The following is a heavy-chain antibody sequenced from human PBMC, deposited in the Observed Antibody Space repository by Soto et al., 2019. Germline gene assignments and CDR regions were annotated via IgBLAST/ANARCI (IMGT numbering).Heavy chain of an antibody. V-gene: IGHV1-24*01. CDR3: AAGGTRWLHSPFDY. D-gene: IGHD1-1*01. CDR1: GHTLSELS. Sequence: QVQLVQSGAEVKKPGASVKVSCKVSGHTLSELSMHWVRQAPGKGLEWMGGFDPEDGETISAQKFQGRVTMTEDTSTDSIYMMLSSLRSEDTAVYYCAAGGTRWLHSPFDYWGQGTLVTIPS. J-gene: IGHJ4*02. CDR2: FDPEDGET.